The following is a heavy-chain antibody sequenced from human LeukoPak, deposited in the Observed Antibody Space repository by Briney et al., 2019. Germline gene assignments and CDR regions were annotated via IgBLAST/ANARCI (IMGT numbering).Heavy chain of an antibody. CDR3: ARAVTIFGVVIKYFDY. Sequence: SVKVSCKASGGTFSSYAISWVRQAPGQGLEWMGGIIPIFGTANYAQKFQGRVTIATDESTSTAYMELSSLRSEDTAVYYCARAVTIFGVVIKYFDYWGQGTLVTVSS. CDR1: GGTFSSYA. CDR2: IIPIFGTA. J-gene: IGHJ4*02. V-gene: IGHV1-69*05. D-gene: IGHD3-3*01.